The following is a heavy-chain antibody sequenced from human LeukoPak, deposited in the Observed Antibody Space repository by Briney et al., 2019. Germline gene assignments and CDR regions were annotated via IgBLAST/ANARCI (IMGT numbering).Heavy chain of an antibody. V-gene: IGHV4-30-4*08. CDR3: AREDSYGHKFDY. CDR1: GGSISSSSSY. Sequence: KPSETLSLTCTVSGGSISSSSSYWGWIRQPPGKGLEWIGYIYYSGSTYYNPSLKSRVTISVDTSKNQFSLKLSSVTAADTAVYYCAREDSYGHKFDYWGQGTLVTVSS. J-gene: IGHJ4*02. CDR2: IYYSGST. D-gene: IGHD5-18*01.